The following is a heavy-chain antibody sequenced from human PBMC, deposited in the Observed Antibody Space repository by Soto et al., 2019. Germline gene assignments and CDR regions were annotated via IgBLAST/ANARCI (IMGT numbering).Heavy chain of an antibody. CDR3: TRQWSSGYYSDF. Sequence: SETLSLTCAVSGGSFTNYYWSWIRQSPAKGLEWIGEIKHSGETRYNPSLNDRVTMSVDTSRTQFSPKLRSVTAADTAVYYCTRQWSSGYYSDFWGQGTVVT. V-gene: IGHV4-34*01. CDR1: GGSFTNYY. J-gene: IGHJ4*02. CDR2: IKHSGET. D-gene: IGHD3-22*01.